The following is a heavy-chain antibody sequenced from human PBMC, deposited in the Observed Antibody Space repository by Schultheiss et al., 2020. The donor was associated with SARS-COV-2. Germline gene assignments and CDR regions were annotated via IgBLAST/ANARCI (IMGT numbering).Heavy chain of an antibody. J-gene: IGHJ6*02. V-gene: IGHV1-69*02. CDR3: ARGGAARRDYYYGMDV. CDR1: GGTFSSYT. CDR2: IIPILGIA. Sequence: SVKVSCKASGGTFSSYTISWVRQAPGQGLEWMGRIIPILGIANYAQKFQGRVTITADESTSTAYMELSSLRSEDTAVYYCARGGAARRDYYYGMDVWGQGTTVTVSS. D-gene: IGHD6-6*01.